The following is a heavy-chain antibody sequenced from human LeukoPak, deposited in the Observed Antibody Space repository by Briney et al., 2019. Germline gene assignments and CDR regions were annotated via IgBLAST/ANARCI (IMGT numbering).Heavy chain of an antibody. CDR1: GFTFSTYS. V-gene: IGHV3-48*01. CDR2: ISSSSSTI. CDR3: ARVPWNDAYFDN. J-gene: IGHJ4*02. Sequence: QSGGSLRLSCAASGFTFSTYSMNWVRQAPGKGLEWVSYISSSSSTIYYADSVKGRFTISRDSAKNSLYLQMNSLRGEDTAIYYCARVPWNDAYFDNWGQGTLVTVSP. D-gene: IGHD1-1*01.